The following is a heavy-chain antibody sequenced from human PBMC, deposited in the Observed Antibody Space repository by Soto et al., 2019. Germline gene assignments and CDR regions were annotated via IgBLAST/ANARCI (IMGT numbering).Heavy chain of an antibody. D-gene: IGHD2-15*01. V-gene: IGHV4-39*01. CDR1: GGSISRISYY. J-gene: IGHJ4*02. CDR2: IYYSGST. Sequence: SETLSLTCTVSGGSISRISYYWGWIRQPPGKGLEWIGSIYYSGSTYYNPSLKSRVTISVDTYKNQFSLRLSSVTAADTAVYYCAESKGGYCTGGSCYSGPYYLDSWGRGTLVTVSS. CDR3: AESKGGYCTGGSCYSGPYYLDS.